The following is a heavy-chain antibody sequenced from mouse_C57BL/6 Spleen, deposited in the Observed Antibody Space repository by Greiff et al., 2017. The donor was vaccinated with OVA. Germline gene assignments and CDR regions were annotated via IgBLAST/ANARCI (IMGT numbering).Heavy chain of an antibody. J-gene: IGHJ2*01. V-gene: IGHV1-26*01. D-gene: IGHD1-3*01. CDR3: ARGAKWSFDY. Sequence: VQLQQSGPELVKPGASVKISCKASGYTFTDYYMNWVKQSHGKSLEWIGDINPNNGGTSYNQKVKGKATLTVDKSSSTAYMELRSLTSEDSAVYYCARGAKWSFDYWGQGTTLTVSS. CDR1: GYTFTDYY. CDR2: INPNNGGT.